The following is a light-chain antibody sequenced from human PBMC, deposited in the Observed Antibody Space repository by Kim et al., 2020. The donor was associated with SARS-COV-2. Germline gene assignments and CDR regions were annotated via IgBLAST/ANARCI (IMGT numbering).Light chain of an antibody. J-gene: IGLJ3*02. CDR3: AAWDDGLSGRL. CDR1: SSNVGSNH. V-gene: IGLV1-47*02. CDR2: SNY. Sequence: QSVLTQPPSASGTPGQRVTISCSGSSSNVGSNHVSWYQQIPGMAPKLIIYSNYQRPTGVPDRFSGSKSATSASLAISGLRSEDEADYYCAAWDDGLSGRLFGGGTQLTVL.